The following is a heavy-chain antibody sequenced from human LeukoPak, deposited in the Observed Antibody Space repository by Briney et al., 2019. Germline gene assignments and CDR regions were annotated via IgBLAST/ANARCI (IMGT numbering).Heavy chain of an antibody. J-gene: IGHJ5*02. CDR3: AREVRRCSSGCGWFDP. Sequence: PSETLSLTCTVSGGSISSYYWSWIRQPPGKGLEWIGYIYYSGSTNHNPSLKSRVTISVDTSKNQFSLKLSSATAADTAVYYCAREVRRCSSGCGWFDPWGQGTLVTVSS. CDR1: GGSISSYY. CDR2: IYYSGST. D-gene: IGHD6-19*01. V-gene: IGHV4-59*01.